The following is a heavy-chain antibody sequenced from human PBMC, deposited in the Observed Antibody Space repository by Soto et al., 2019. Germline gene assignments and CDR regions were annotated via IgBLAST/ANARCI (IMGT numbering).Heavy chain of an antibody. J-gene: IGHJ3*01. Sequence: QDQLVQSGAEVKKPGASVKVSCRASGYAFSSYGVSWVRQAPGQGLEWMAWISAYNGDTKYSQKLKGRVTVTTDTSTSTAYMELSSLISDDTAVYYCARDAGVVVAVYAFDVWGQGTMVTVSS. CDR1: GYAFSSYG. V-gene: IGHV1-18*01. CDR2: ISAYNGDT. CDR3: ARDAGVVVAVYAFDV. D-gene: IGHD2-15*01.